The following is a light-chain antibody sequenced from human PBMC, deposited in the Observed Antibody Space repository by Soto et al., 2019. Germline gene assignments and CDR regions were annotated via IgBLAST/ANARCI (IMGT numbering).Light chain of an antibody. V-gene: IGKV3-20*01. Sequence: EVVLTQSPGTLSLSPGERTTLSCRASQSVSSSYLAWYQQKPGQAPRLLIYAASSRATGIPDRFSGSGSGTDFTLTISRLEPEDFAVYYCQQYGTSRWTFDQGTKV. CDR1: QSVSSSY. J-gene: IGKJ1*01. CDR3: QQYGTSRWT. CDR2: AAS.